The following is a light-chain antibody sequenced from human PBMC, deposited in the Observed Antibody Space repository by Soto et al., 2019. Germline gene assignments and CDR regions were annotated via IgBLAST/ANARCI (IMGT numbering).Light chain of an antibody. V-gene: IGLV2-8*01. Sequence: QSVLTQTPSASGSRGQSVTISCTGTSSDVGAYDSVSWYQHHPGKAPKALIYEVSKRPSGVPDRFSGSKSGNTASLTVSGLQAEDEADYYCSSYAGSNNYVFGTGTKVTAL. CDR2: EVS. CDR1: SSDVGAYDS. CDR3: SSYAGSNNYV. J-gene: IGLJ1*01.